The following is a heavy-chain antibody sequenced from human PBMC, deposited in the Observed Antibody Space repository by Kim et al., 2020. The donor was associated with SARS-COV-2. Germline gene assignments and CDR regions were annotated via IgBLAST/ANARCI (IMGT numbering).Heavy chain of an antibody. D-gene: IGHD3-10*01. Sequence: GGSLRLSCAASGFTVSSNYMSWVRQAPGKGLEWVSVIYSGGSTYYADSVKGRFTISRHNSNNTLYLQMNSLRAEDTAVYYCACGITMVRGVAETWGQGTL. CDR3: ACGITMVRGVAET. J-gene: IGHJ4*02. V-gene: IGHV3-53*04. CDR1: GFTVSSNY. CDR2: IYSGGST.